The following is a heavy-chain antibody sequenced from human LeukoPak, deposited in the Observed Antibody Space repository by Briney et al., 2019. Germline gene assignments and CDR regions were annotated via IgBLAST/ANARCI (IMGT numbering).Heavy chain of an antibody. V-gene: IGHV4-59*01. J-gene: IGHJ4*02. D-gene: IGHD4-23*01. Sequence: SETLSLTCTVSGGSISSYYWSWIRQPPGKGLEWIGYIYYSGSTNYNPSLKSRVTISVDTSKNQFSLKLSSVTAADTAVYYCARDNGGKSYDYWGQGTLVTVSS. CDR3: ARDNGGKSYDY. CDR2: IYYSGST. CDR1: GGSISSYY.